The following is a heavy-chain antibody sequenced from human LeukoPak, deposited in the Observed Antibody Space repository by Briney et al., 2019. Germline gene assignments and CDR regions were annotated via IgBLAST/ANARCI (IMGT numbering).Heavy chain of an antibody. CDR3: ARGGVGAPYYYYYYYMDV. D-gene: IGHD1-26*01. Sequence: SETLSLTCTVSGGSISSYCWSWIRQPPGKGLEWIGYIYYSGSTNYNPSLKSRVTISVDTSKNQFSLKLSSVTAADTAVYYCARGGVGAPYYYYYYYMDVWGKGTTVTVSS. J-gene: IGHJ6*03. CDR1: GGSISSYC. CDR2: IYYSGST. V-gene: IGHV4-59*01.